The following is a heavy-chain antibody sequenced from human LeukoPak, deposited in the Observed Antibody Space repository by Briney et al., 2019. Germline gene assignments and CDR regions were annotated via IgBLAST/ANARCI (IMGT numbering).Heavy chain of an antibody. J-gene: IGHJ4*02. V-gene: IGHV1-69*04. Sequence: SVKVSCKASGGTFSSYAISWVRQAPGQGLEWMGRIIPILGIANYAQKFQGRVTITADKSTSTAYMELSSLRSEDTAVYYCARGRTFGGVIVHYFDYWGQGTLVTVSS. CDR1: GGTFSSYA. CDR2: IIPILGIA. CDR3: ARGRTFGGVIVHYFDY. D-gene: IGHD3-16*02.